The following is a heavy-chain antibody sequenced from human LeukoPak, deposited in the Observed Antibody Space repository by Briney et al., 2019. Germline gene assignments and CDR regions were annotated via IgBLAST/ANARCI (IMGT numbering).Heavy chain of an antibody. V-gene: IGHV1-2*02. CDR3: ARARQQLVHSLPYYYYYYMDV. CDR1: GYTFTGYY. J-gene: IGHJ6*03. Sequence: ASVKVSCKASGYTFTGYYMHWVRQAPGQGLEWMGWINPNSGGTNYAQKFQGRVTMTRDTSISTAYMELSRLRSDDTAVYYCARARQQLVHSLPYYYYYYMDVWGKGTTVTVSS. CDR2: INPNSGGT. D-gene: IGHD6-13*01.